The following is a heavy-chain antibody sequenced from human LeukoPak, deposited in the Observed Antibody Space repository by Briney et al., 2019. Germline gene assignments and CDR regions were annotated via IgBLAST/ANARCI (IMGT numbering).Heavy chain of an antibody. CDR3: ATLGEDKTDTPFDY. CDR1: GYTFTSYE. Sequence: ASVKVSCKASGYTFTSYEINWVRQAPGQGLEWMGRINPSTGGTDFAQKFQGKVSMTRDTSISTAYMELSRLGSDDTAVYYCATLGEDKTDTPFDYWGQGTLVTVSS. J-gene: IGHJ4*02. D-gene: IGHD3-16*01. CDR2: INPSTGGT. V-gene: IGHV1-2*06.